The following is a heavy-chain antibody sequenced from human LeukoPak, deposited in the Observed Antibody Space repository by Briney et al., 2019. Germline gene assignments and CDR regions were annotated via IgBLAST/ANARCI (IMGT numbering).Heavy chain of an antibody. CDR3: LYYYDSSGYYLPDH. V-gene: IGHV3-49*04. J-gene: IGHJ4*02. D-gene: IGHD3-22*01. CDR1: GLTFGEYA. CDR2: IRSKAYGGTT. Sequence: PGRSLRLPCTASGLTFGEYAMSWVRQAPGKGLEWVGVIRSKAYGGTTEYAASVKGRFTISRDDSKSIAYLQMNSLKSEDTAVYHCLYYYDSSGYYLPDHWGQGTLVTVSS.